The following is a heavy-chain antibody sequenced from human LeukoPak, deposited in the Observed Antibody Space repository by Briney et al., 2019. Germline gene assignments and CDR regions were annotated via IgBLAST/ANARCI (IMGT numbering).Heavy chain of an antibody. V-gene: IGHV3-30*18. CDR1: GFTFNSYD. CDR3: AKEAYYYDSSAYPPDY. J-gene: IGHJ4*02. Sequence: QPGGSLRLSCAASGFTFNSYDMHWVRQAPGKGLEWVAVISYDGSNKYYADSVKGRFTISRDNSKNTLYLQMNSLRAEDTAVYYCAKEAYYYDSSAYPPDYWGQGTLVTVSS. CDR2: ISYDGSNK. D-gene: IGHD3-22*01.